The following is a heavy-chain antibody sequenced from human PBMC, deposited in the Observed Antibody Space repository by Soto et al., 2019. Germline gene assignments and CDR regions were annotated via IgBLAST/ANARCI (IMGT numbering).Heavy chain of an antibody. CDR2: IWYDGSDK. J-gene: IGHJ6*02. D-gene: IGHD3-10*01. V-gene: IGHV3-33*01. CDR3: ARASYSYASGGANGMDV. CDR1: GFTFSSFG. Sequence: ESGGGVVQPGRSLRLSCAASGFTFSSFGMHWVRQAPGKGLEWVSVIWYDGSDKYYVDSVKGRFTVSRDNSKNTLYLQMNSLRAEDTAVYYCARASYSYASGGANGMDVWGQGTTVTVSS.